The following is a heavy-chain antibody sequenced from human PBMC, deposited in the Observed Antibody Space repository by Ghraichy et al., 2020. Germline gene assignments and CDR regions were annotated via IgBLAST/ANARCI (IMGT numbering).Heavy chain of an antibody. CDR2: IRSKAYGGTT. CDR1: GFTFGDYA. D-gene: IGHD2-15*01. J-gene: IGHJ3*02. V-gene: IGHV3-49*03. Sequence: GGSLRLSCTASGFTFGDYAMSWFRQAPGKGLEWVGFIRSKAYGGTTEYAASVKGRFTISRDDSKSIAYLQMNSLKTEDTAVYYCTRDLDIVVVVAASNDAFDIWGQGTMVTVSS. CDR3: TRDLDIVVVVAASNDAFDI.